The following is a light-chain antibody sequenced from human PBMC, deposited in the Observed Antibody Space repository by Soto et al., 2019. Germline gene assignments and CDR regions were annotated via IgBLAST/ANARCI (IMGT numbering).Light chain of an antibody. CDR1: QGIRND. J-gene: IGKJ1*01. V-gene: IGKV1-6*01. Sequence: AIQLTQSPSSLSASVGDRVSITCRASQGIRNDLGWYQHKPGKAPKLLIHGASSLQSRVPSRFSGSASGTEFTLTISSLQPEDLASYYCLQDHSYPWTFGQGTKVDIK. CDR3: LQDHSYPWT. CDR2: GAS.